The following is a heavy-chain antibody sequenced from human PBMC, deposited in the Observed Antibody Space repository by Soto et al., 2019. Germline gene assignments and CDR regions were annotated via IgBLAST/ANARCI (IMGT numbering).Heavy chain of an antibody. CDR3: ARRGAGPYWCFDL. CDR1: GGTISSGAYH. Sequence: QVQLQESGPGLVKPSQTLSLTCTVSGGTISSGAYHWSWIRQHPGKGLEWIGYIYYSGSTYYNPSLKSRVIISVDTSKNQFSLNLNSVTAADTAVYYCARRGAGPYWCFDLWGRGTLVTVSS. J-gene: IGHJ2*01. V-gene: IGHV4-31*03. D-gene: IGHD1-26*01. CDR2: IYYSGST.